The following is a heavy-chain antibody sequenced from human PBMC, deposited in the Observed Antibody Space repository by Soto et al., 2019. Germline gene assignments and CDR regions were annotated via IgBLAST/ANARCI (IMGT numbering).Heavy chain of an antibody. V-gene: IGHV5-51*01. CDR3: ARSTNIVVAPFGY. CDR2: IYPGDSDT. J-gene: IGHJ4*02. D-gene: IGHD2-2*01. Sequence: GESLKISCKCSGYSFTSYWIGWVRQIPGKGLEWMGIIYPGDSDTRYSPSFQGQVTISADKSISTAYLQWSSLKASDTAMYYCARSTNIVVAPFGYWGQGTLVTVSS. CDR1: GYSFTSYW.